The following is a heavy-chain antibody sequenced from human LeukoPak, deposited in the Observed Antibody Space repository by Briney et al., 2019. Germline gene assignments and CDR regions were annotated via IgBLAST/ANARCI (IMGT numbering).Heavy chain of an antibody. Sequence: PGGSLRLSCVASGFTFSRHWMTWVRQAPGKGLEWLANINTDGGDKFYVDSVKGRFTMSRDNDWNILYLQMDSLRADDTAVYYCARLKGTTSVFDYWGQGTLVTVSS. CDR1: GFTFSRHW. D-gene: IGHD4-17*01. J-gene: IGHJ4*02. V-gene: IGHV3-7*03. CDR2: INTDGGDK. CDR3: ARLKGTTSVFDY.